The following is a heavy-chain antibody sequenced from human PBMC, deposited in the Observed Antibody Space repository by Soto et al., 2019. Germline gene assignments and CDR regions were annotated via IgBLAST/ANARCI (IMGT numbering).Heavy chain of an antibody. CDR2: TYYRSKWYN. CDR1: GDSVSSNSAA. CDR3: ASTPGYCSGGSCYSLAFDI. V-gene: IGHV6-1*01. Sequence: SQTLSLTCAISGDSVSSNSAAWNWIRQSPSRGLEWLGRTYYRSKWYNDYAVSVKSRITINPDTSKNQFSLQLNSVTPEDTAVYYCASTPGYCSGGSCYSLAFDIRAQGTMVTGSS. D-gene: IGHD2-15*01. J-gene: IGHJ3*02.